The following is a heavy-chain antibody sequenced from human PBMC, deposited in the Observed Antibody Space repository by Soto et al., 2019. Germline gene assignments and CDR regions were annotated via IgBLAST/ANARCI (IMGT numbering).Heavy chain of an antibody. Sequence: EVQLLESGGGLVQPGGSLRLPCAASGFTFRSYALGWVRQAQGRGLEWVSAISGSGGRPYYAGSVKGRFTISRDNSKNTLYRQMNSLRAEDTAVYYCAKVKSSSWLNFHYWGQGTLVTVSS. CDR1: GFTFRSYA. D-gene: IGHD6-6*01. CDR2: ISGSGGRP. CDR3: AKVKSSSWLNFHY. J-gene: IGHJ4*02. V-gene: IGHV3-23*01.